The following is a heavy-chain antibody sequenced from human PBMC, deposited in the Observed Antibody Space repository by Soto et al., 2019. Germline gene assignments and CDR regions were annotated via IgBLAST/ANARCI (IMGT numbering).Heavy chain of an antibody. D-gene: IGHD6-13*01. J-gene: IGHJ3*02. Sequence: ASVKVSCKASGYTFTSYAMHWVRQAPGQRLEWMGWINAGNGNTKYSQKFQGRVTITRDTSASTAYMELSSLRSEDTAVYYCARGRGGSERLGMDIWGQGTMVTVS. CDR3: ARGRGGSERLGMDI. CDR2: INAGNGNT. V-gene: IGHV1-3*01. CDR1: GYTFTSYA.